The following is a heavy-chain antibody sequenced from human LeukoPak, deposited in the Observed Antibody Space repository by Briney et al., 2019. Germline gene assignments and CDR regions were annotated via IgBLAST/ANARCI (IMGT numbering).Heavy chain of an antibody. CDR1: GFTFSNAW. V-gene: IGHV3-15*01. J-gene: IGHJ4*02. CDR2: IKSKTDGGTI. Sequence: PGGSRRLSCAASGFTFSNAWMNWVRQSPGKGLEWVGRIKSKTDGGTIDYGAPVKGRFTISRDDSKNTLYLQMNSLKTEDTAMYHCTTGVRDSSGYYNFDYWGQGTLVTVSS. D-gene: IGHD3-22*01. CDR3: TTGVRDSSGYYNFDY.